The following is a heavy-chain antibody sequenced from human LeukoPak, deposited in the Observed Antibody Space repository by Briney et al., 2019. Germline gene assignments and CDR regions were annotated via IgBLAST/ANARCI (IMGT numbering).Heavy chain of an antibody. D-gene: IGHD3-3*01. J-gene: IGHJ4*02. CDR3: AREVYYDFWSGFDY. Sequence: ASVKVSCKASGYTFTSYGISWVRQAPGQGLEWMGWISAYNGNTNYAQKLQGRVTMTTDTSTSTAYMELRSLRSDDTAVYYCAREVYYDFWSGFDYWGQGTLVTVSP. V-gene: IGHV1-18*01. CDR1: GYTFTSYG. CDR2: ISAYNGNT.